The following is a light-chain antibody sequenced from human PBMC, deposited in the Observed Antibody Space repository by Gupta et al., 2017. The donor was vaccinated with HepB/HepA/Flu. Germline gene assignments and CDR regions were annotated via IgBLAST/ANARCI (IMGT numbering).Light chain of an antibody. CDR2: SAS. CDR3: LQLNPYPLT. CDR1: QGISSY. V-gene: IGKV1-9*01. J-gene: IGKJ4*01. Sequence: DIQLTQSPSFLSASVGDRVTITCRASQGISSYLAWYQQISGQAPRLLIYSASTLQSGVPSRFSGNGSGTEYTLTISSLQPEDFATYFCLQLNPYPLTFGGGTKVEIK.